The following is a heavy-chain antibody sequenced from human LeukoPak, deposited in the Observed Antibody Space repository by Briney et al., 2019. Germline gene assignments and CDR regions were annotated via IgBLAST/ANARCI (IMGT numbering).Heavy chain of an antibody. J-gene: IGHJ5*02. CDR3: ARAHVLRFPRRGFDP. CDR1: GGSVSSYY. V-gene: IGHV4-34*01. D-gene: IGHD3-3*01. Sequence: SSETLSLTCAVHGGSVSSYYWSWIRQPPGKGLEWIGEIDHSGSTNYNPSLKSRVTISVDTSKNQFSLKLSSVTAADTAVYYCARAHVLRFPRRGFDPWGQGTLVTVSS. CDR2: IDHSGST.